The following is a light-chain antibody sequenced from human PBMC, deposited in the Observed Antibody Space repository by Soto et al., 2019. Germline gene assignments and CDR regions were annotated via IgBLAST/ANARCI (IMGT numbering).Light chain of an antibody. CDR3: ISYTSDDVRYV. CDR1: NSDVGIYDF. J-gene: IGLJ1*01. Sequence: QSALTQPASVSGTPGQSITISCTGSNSDVGIYDFVSWCQHHPGRAPKLIVSEVSHRPSGVSNRFSGSKSGNTASLTISGLQSEDEADYYCISYTSDDVRYVFGTGTKLTVL. CDR2: EVS. V-gene: IGLV2-14*01.